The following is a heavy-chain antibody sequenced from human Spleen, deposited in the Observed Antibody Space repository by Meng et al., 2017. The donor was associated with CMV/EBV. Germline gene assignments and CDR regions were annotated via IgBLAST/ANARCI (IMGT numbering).Heavy chain of an antibody. J-gene: IGHJ4*02. Sequence: GESLKISCAASGFTFSSYWMSWVRQAPGKGLEWVSAINTRGGSTTYADPVKGRFSISRDNYQDTLYLQMNNLRAEDTAVYYCARDFRSGYYPIDYWGQGTLVTVSS. CDR1: GFTFSSYW. CDR2: INTRGGST. V-gene: IGHV3-23*01. CDR3: ARDFRSGYYPIDY. D-gene: IGHD3-3*01.